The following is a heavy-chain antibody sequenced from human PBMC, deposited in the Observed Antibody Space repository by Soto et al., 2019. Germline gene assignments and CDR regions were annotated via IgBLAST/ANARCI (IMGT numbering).Heavy chain of an antibody. D-gene: IGHD5-12*01. V-gene: IGHV1-69*13. J-gene: IGHJ6*02. CDR2: IIPIFGTA. Sequence: ASVKVSCKASGGTFSSYAISWVRQAPGQGLEWMGGIIPIFGTANYAQKFQGRVTITADESTSTAYMELSSLRSEDTAVYYCAREDMATIKDYYYYGMDVWGQGTTVTVSS. CDR3: AREDMATIKDYYYYGMDV. CDR1: GGTFSSYA.